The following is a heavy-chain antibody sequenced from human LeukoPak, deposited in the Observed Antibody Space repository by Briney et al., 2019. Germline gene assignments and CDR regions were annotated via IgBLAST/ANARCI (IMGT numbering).Heavy chain of an antibody. J-gene: IGHJ4*02. V-gene: IGHV4-4*07. CDR1: GGSISSYY. D-gene: IGHD3-22*01. CDR3: AREATYYYDSSAQWPVFDY. CDR2: IYTSGST. Sequence: SETLSLTCTVSGGSISSYYCSWMRQPAGKGLEWIGRIYTSGSTNYNPSLKSRVTMSVDTSKNQFSLKLSSVTAADTAVYYCAREATYYYDSSAQWPVFDYWGQGTLVTVSS.